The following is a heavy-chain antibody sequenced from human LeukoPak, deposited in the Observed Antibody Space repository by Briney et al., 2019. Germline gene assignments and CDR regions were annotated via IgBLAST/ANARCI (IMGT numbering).Heavy chain of an antibody. V-gene: IGHV4-59*01. CDR2: IYYSGST. J-gene: IGHJ4*02. CDR1: GGSISSYY. CDR3: AGASYDSSGVH. Sequence: PSETLSLACTVSGGSISSYYWSWIRQPPGKGLEWIGYIYYSGSTNYNPSLKSRVTISVDTSKNQFSLKLSSVTAADTAVYYCAGASYDSSGVHWGQGTLVTVSS. D-gene: IGHD3-22*01.